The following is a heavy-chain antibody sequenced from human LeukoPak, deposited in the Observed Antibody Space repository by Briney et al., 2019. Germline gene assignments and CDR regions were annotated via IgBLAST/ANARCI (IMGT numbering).Heavy chain of an antibody. V-gene: IGHV3-21*01. CDR2: ISSSSSYI. J-gene: IGHJ3*02. CDR3: ARWYSSAAYAFDI. Sequence: GGSLRLPCAASGFTFSSYSMNWVRQAAGEGLEWVSSISSSSSYIYYADSVKGRFTISRDNAKNSLYLQMNSLRAEDTAVYYCARWYSSAAYAFDIWGQGTMVTVSS. D-gene: IGHD6-25*01. CDR1: GFTFSSYS.